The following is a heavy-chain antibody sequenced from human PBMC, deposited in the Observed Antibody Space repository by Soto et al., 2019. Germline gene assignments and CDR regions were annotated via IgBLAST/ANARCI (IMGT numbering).Heavy chain of an antibody. V-gene: IGHV1-69*01. CDR3: ATLDHDYDSSGYPRAYYYGMDV. CDR1: GGTFSSYA. Sequence: QVQLVQSGAEVKKPGSSVKVSCKASGGTFSSYAISWVRQAPGQGLEWMGGIIPIFGTANYAQKFQGRDTITADESTSTAYVELSSLRSEDTTVYYCATLDHDYDSSGYPRAYYYGMDVWGQGTTVTVSS. J-gene: IGHJ6*02. CDR2: IIPIFGTA. D-gene: IGHD3-22*01.